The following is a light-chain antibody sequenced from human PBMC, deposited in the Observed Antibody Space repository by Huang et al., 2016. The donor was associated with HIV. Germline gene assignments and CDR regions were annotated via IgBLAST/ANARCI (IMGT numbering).Light chain of an antibody. CDR2: DAS. Sequence: EIVLTQSPATLSLSPGDSATLSCRASQSVATYLAWYQHKPGQAPRLLISDASNRATGIPARFSGSGSGTDFTLTISSLEPEDFAVYYCQQRSNWFTFGPGTKVDFK. J-gene: IGKJ3*01. CDR3: QQRSNWFT. CDR1: QSVATY. V-gene: IGKV3-11*01.